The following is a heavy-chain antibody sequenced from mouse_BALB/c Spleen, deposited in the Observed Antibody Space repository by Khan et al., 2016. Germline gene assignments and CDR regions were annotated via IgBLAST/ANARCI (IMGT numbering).Heavy chain of an antibody. Sequence: QVQLQQSGPGLVGPGASGKISCKGSGYTFTVTVIAWLKQSHAKGLEGIGVIIPTLDNTNYNKKLKGKATITVDKSSSTDSMELARLTSKDSAIYYCARRGGTYGYAMDYWGQGTSVTVSS. CDR2: IIPTLDNT. V-gene: IGHV1S137*01. CDR3: ARRGGTYGYAMDY. D-gene: IGHD4-1*01. CDR1: GYTFTVTV. J-gene: IGHJ4*01.